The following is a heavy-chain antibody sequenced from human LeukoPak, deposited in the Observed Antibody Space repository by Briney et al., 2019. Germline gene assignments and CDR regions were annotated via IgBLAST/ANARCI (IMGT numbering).Heavy chain of an antibody. D-gene: IGHD4-17*01. CDR1: GGSFSGYY. J-gene: IGHJ4*02. CDR2: INHSGST. CDR3: ARTTVTTGFDY. Sequence: TTSKTLSLTCAVYGGSFSGYYWSWIRQPPGKGLEWIGEINHSGSTNYNPSLKSRVTISVDTSKNQFSLKLSSVTAADTAVYYCARTTVTTGFDYWGQGTLVTVSS. V-gene: IGHV4-34*01.